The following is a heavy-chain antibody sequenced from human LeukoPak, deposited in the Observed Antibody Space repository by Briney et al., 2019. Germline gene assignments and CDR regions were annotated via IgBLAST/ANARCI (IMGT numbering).Heavy chain of an antibody. CDR1: GFTFSIYA. D-gene: IGHD3-22*01. Sequence: GGSLRLPCAASGFTFSIYAMSWVRQAPGKGLQWVSSITSSGDGTYYADSVKGRFTISRDNSENMLYLQMNSLRVEDTAVYFCAKDRPNYYGSNGHYYRRDGDYWGQGTLVTVSS. V-gene: IGHV3-23*01. J-gene: IGHJ4*02. CDR3: AKDRPNYYGSNGHYYRRDGDY. CDR2: ITSSGDGT.